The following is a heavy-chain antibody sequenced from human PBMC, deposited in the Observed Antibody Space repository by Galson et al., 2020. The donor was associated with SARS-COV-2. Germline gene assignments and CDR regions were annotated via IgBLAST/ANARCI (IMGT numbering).Heavy chain of an antibody. Sequence: LSLTCAVYGGSFSGYYWSWIRQPPGKGLEWIGEINHSGSTNYNPSLKSRVTISVDTSKNQFSLKLSSVTAADTAVYYCARGGDYYDSSGYALDAFDIWGQGTMVTVSS. D-gene: IGHD3-22*01. V-gene: IGHV4-34*01. J-gene: IGHJ3*02. CDR1: GGSFSGYY. CDR2: INHSGST. CDR3: ARGGDYYDSSGYALDAFDI.